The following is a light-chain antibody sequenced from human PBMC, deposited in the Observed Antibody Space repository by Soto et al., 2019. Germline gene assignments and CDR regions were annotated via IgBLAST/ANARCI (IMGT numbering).Light chain of an antibody. V-gene: IGLV2-14*01. Sequence: QSVLTQPASVSGSPGQSITISCTGTSHDIGGYNFVSWYQHHPGKAPKLMIYEVNNRPSGVSSRFPGSKSGNTASLTISGLQTEDEADYYCSSFTTSSTLVVFGGGTKLTVL. CDR3: SSFTTSSTLVV. CDR2: EVN. CDR1: SHDIGGYNF. J-gene: IGLJ2*01.